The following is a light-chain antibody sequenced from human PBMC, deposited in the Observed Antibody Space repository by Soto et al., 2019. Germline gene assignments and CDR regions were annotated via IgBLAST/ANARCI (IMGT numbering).Light chain of an antibody. J-gene: IGKJ1*01. CDR2: GAS. Sequence: EIVLTQSPGTLSLSPGERASLSCRASQSVSSSSLAWYQQKPGQPPRLLIYGASSRATAIPDRFSGSGSGTDFTLTISSLEPEDFAVYFCQQYGDSPDTDRWTFGPGTKVEIK. CDR3: QQYGDSPDTDRWT. V-gene: IGKV3-20*01. CDR1: QSVSSSS.